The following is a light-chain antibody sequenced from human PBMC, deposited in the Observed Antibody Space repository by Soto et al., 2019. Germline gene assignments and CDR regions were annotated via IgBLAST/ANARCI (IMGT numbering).Light chain of an antibody. V-gene: IGKV3-15*01. Sequence: EVVFTQSPGTLSLSPDERATLSCRASPSVSSNYLAWYQLKPGQAPRLFIYDASTRATGIPARFSGSGSGTEYTLTISSLQSEAFSVYDCQQYKACPPVTFGQGTKVDIK. J-gene: IGKJ1*01. CDR2: DAS. CDR1: PSVSSN. CDR3: QQYKACPPVT.